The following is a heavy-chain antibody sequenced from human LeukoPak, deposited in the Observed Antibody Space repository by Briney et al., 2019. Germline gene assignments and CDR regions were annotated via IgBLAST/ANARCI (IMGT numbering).Heavy chain of an antibody. CDR1: GTSLSSYY. CDR3: ARGGYYGSGDDFRFDP. J-gene: IGHJ5*02. CDR2: IYVSGST. D-gene: IGHD3-10*01. Sequence: PSETLSLTCTVSGTSLSSYYWSWIRQPAGKGLEWIGRIYVSGSTTYNPSLESRVTISVETSKNQFSLKLKSVTAADAAVYYCARGGYYGSGDDFRFDPWGQGTLVTVSS. V-gene: IGHV4-4*07.